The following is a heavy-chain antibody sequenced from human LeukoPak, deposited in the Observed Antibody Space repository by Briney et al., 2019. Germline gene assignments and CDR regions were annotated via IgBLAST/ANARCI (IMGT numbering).Heavy chain of an antibody. CDR1: GYSISSGYY. J-gene: IGHJ2*01. CDR2: IYHSGST. V-gene: IGHV4-38-2*02. CDR3: ARDGGYYDSSGYYYVDWYFDL. D-gene: IGHD3-22*01. Sequence: SETLSLTCTVSGYSISSGYYWGWIRQPPGKGLEWIGCIYHSGSTYYNPSLKSRVTISVDTSKNQFSLKLSSVTAADTAVYYCARDGGYYDSSGYYYVDWYFDLWGRGTLVTVSS.